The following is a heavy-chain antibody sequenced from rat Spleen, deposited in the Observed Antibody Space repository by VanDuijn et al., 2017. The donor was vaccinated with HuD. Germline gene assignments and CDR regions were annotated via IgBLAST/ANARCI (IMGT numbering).Heavy chain of an antibody. V-gene: IGHV5-31*01. CDR1: GFTFNYYW. CDR3: AKETGYNSYFDY. CDR2: IRTGGSDT. D-gene: IGHD1-4*01. J-gene: IGHJ2*01. Sequence: EVQLVESGGGLVQPGRSLKLSCVTSGFTFNYYWMTWIRQAPGKGLEWVASIRTGGSDTYYRDSVRGRFTLSRDNAKTTLCLQMDSLRSEDTATYYCAKETGYNSYFDYWGQGVMVTVSS.